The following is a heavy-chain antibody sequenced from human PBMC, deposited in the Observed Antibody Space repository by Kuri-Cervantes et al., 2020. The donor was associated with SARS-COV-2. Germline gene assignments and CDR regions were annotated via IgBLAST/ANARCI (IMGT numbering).Heavy chain of an antibody. CDR3: ARAGITIFGVSQRTPLDFDY. CDR1: GYTFTSYD. V-gene: IGHV1-8*02. Sequence: ASVKVSCKASGYTFTSYDINWVRQATGQGLEWMGWMNPNSGNTGYAQKFQGRVTMTRDTSTSTVYMELSSLRSEDTAVYYCARAGITIFGVSQRTPLDFDYWGQGTLVTVSS. J-gene: IGHJ4*02. D-gene: IGHD3-3*01. CDR2: MNPNSGNT.